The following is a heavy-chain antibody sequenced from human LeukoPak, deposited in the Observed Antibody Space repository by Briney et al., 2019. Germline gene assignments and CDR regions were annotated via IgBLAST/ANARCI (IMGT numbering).Heavy chain of an antibody. J-gene: IGHJ4*02. Sequence: ASVKVSCKASGYTFTSYGISWVRQAPGQGLEWMGWISAYNGNTNYAQKLQGRVTMTEDTSTDTAYMELSSLRSEDTAVYYCATRDSSGYYYFDYWGQGTLVTVSS. CDR2: ISAYNGNT. CDR3: ATRDSSGYYYFDY. V-gene: IGHV1-18*01. D-gene: IGHD3-22*01. CDR1: GYTFTSYG.